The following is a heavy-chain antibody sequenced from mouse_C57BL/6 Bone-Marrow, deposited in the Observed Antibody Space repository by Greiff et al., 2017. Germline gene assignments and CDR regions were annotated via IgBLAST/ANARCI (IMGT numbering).Heavy chain of an antibody. D-gene: IGHD1-1*01. V-gene: IGHV1-53*01. CDR1: GYTFTSYW. CDR3: ARSTVVSHGDYFDY. Sequence: QVQLQQPGTELVKPGASVKLSCKASGYTFTSYWMHWVKQRPGQGLEWIGNINPSNGGTTYNEKFKSKATRTVDKSSSTAYMQLRSLTSEDAAVYYCARSTVVSHGDYFDYWGQGTTLTVSS. CDR2: INPSNGGT. J-gene: IGHJ2*01.